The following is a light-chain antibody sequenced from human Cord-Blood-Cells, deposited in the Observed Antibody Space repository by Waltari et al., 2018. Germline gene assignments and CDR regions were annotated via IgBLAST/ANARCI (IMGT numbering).Light chain of an antibody. CDR2: WAS. CDR1: QSVLYSSNNKNY. Sequence: DIVMAHSPGSLAVSLGERATLHCKSSQSVLYSSNNKNYLAWYQQKPGQPPKLLIYWASTRESGVPDRFSGSGSGTDFTLTISSLQAEDVAVYYCQQYYSTPLTFGPGTKVDIK. J-gene: IGKJ3*01. CDR3: QQYYSTPLT. V-gene: IGKV4-1*01.